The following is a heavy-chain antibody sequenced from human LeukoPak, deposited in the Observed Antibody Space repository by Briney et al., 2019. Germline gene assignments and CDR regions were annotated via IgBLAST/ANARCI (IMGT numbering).Heavy chain of an antibody. J-gene: IGHJ4*02. CDR1: GGSFSGYY. CDR3: ARGVRSGYYLGVGFDY. Sequence: SETLSLTCAVYGGSFSGYYWSWIRQPPGKGLEWIGEMNHSGSTNYKPSLKSRVTISVDTSKNQFSLKLSSVTAADTAVYYCARGVRSGYYLGVGFDYWGQGTLVTVSS. D-gene: IGHD3-22*01. V-gene: IGHV4-34*01. CDR2: MNHSGST.